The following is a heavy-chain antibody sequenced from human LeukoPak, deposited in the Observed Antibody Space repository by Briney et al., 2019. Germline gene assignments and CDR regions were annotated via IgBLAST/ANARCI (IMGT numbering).Heavy chain of an antibody. CDR3: ARDSAGNYY. CDR2: IKQDGSEK. J-gene: IGHJ4*02. V-gene: IGHV3-7*01. CDR1: GFIFSTYL. D-gene: IGHD6-13*01. Sequence: GGSLRLSCAASGFIFSTYLRSWVRQAPGKGLDGVANIKQDGSEKYYVDSVKGLFTISRDNTKNSLYLQMNSLRAEDTAMYYCARDSAGNYYWGRGTLVSVSS.